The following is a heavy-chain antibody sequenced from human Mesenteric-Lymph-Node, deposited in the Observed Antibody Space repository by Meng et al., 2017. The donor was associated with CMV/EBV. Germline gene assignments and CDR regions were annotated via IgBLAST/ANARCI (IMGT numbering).Heavy chain of an antibody. J-gene: IGHJ6*02. Sequence: GESLKISCAASGFPFNSYTMNWVRQSPGKGLEWLSSISSTGSHTHYAGPVQGRFTVSRDNAKNSLYLQMHSLRAEDTAVYYCARRRLVAIPYGMDVWGQGTTVTVSS. CDR1: GFPFNSYT. V-gene: IGHV3-21*01. CDR3: ARRRLVAIPYGMDV. CDR2: ISSTGSHT. D-gene: IGHD2-2*01.